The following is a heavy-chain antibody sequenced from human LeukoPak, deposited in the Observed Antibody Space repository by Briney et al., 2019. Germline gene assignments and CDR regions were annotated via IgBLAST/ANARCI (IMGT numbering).Heavy chain of an antibody. D-gene: IGHD5-24*01. J-gene: IGHJ5*02. V-gene: IGHV1-2*02. CDR2: INPNSGGT. Sequence: ASVKVSCKASGYTFTGYYMHWVRQAPGQGLEWMRWINPNSGGTNYAQKFQGRVTMTRDTSISTAYMELSRLRSDDTAVYYCARDRWLQRDWFDPWGQGTLVTVSS. CDR3: ARDRWLQRDWFDP. CDR1: GYTFTGYY.